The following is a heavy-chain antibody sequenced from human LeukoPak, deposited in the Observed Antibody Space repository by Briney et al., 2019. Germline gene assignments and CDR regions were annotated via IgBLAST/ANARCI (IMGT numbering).Heavy chain of an antibody. J-gene: IGHJ3*02. CDR2: ISGSGTNT. Sequence: PGGSLRLSCAASGFTFSDYYMSWIRQAPGKGLEWVSGISGSGTNTYYADSVKGRFTVSRDNSKNTLYLQMNSLRAEDTAVYYCARDMGFVTTVVNSDAFDIWGQGTMVTVSS. D-gene: IGHD4-23*01. V-gene: IGHV3-23*01. CDR3: ARDMGFVTTVVNSDAFDI. CDR1: GFTFSDYY.